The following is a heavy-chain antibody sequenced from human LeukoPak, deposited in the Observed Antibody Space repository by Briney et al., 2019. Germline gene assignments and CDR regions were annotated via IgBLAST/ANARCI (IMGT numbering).Heavy chain of an antibody. D-gene: IGHD3-22*01. CDR1: GFTFSSYW. J-gene: IGHJ3*02. Sequence: PGGSLRLSCAASGFTFSSYWVSWVRQAPGKGLEWVANIKQGGSEKYYVDSVKGRFTISRDNAKNSLYLQMNSLRAEDTALYYCAKDKTTKTYYYDSSGFKNDAFDIWGQGTMVTVSS. V-gene: IGHV3-7*03. CDR3: AKDKTTKTYYYDSSGFKNDAFDI. CDR2: IKQGGSEK.